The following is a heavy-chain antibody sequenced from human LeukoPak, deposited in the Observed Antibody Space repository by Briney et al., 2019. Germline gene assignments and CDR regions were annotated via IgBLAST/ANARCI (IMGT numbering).Heavy chain of an antibody. J-gene: IGHJ5*02. V-gene: IGHV3-7*01. CDR2: IMQDGSEK. CDR1: GFTFSSYW. CDR3: ARSEYDFWRGTHWFDP. Sequence: GGSLRLSCAASGFTFSSYWVSWVRKARGKGRVGVANIMQDGSEKYYVDSVKGRFTISRDNAKNSLYLQMNSLRAEDTAVYYCARSEYDFWRGTHWFDPWGQGTLVTVSS. D-gene: IGHD3-3*01.